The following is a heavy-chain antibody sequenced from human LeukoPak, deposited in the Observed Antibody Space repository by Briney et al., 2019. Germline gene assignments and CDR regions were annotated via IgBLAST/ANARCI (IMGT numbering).Heavy chain of an antibody. CDR2: MYSGDSDT. V-gene: IGHV5-51*04. Sequence: GVCLQSPCKGPRYIFSNYCTSWVRHMTPKGLGWMGFMYSGDSDTTYRPSFQGVVTISGDKPLSTAFPQWSGLQAPDSPMYYCGGALSSSRPGDFAYWGQGTLVTVSS. D-gene: IGHD4/OR15-4a*01. CDR1: RYIFSNYC. CDR3: GGALSSSRPGDFAY. J-gene: IGHJ4*02.